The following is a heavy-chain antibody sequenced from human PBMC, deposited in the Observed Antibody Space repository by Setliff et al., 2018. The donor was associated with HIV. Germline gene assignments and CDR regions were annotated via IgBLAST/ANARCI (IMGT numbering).Heavy chain of an antibody. CDR1: SGSISSGTYY. V-gene: IGHV4-31*03. Sequence: PSETLSLTCTVSSGSISSGTYYWSWIRQYPGKGLEWIGYIDYSGSAFYNPSLKSRITISRDTSKNQFSLKMNSVTAADTAVYYCARIFGGNSAPFDYWGQGILVTVSS. CDR3: ARIFGGNSAPFDY. CDR2: IDYSGSA. J-gene: IGHJ4*02. D-gene: IGHD2-21*02.